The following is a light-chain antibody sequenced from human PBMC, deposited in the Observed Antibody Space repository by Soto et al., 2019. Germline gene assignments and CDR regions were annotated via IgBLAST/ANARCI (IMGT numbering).Light chain of an antibody. CDR2: GAS. Sequence: ENVLTQSPATLSLSPGERATLSCRASQSVSSSYLAWYQQKPGQAPRLLLYGASSRATGIPDRFSGSGSGTDFTLTISRLDPEDFAMYYCHLYDTSPPVTFGQGTRLEIK. CDR1: QSVSSSY. CDR3: HLYDTSPPVT. V-gene: IGKV3-20*01. J-gene: IGKJ5*01.